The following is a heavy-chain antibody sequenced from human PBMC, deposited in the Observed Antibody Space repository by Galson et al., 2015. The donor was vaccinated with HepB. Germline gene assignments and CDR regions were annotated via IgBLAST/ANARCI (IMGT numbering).Heavy chain of an antibody. CDR2: ISSTGSFI. Sequence: SLRLSCAASGFTFRSHSMNWVRQAPGKGLEWVSCISSTGSFINYADSVKGRFTISRDNAKDSLYLQINSLRAEDTAVYYCARGGYVNYYYGMDVWGQGTTVTVSS. V-gene: IGHV3-21*01. D-gene: IGHD5-18*01. CDR1: GFTFRSHS. J-gene: IGHJ6*02. CDR3: ARGGYVNYYYGMDV.